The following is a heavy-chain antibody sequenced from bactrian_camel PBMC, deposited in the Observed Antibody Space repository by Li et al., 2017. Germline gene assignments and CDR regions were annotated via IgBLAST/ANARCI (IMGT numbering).Heavy chain of an antibody. V-gene: IGHV3S53*01. CDR3: AADPDAWVLRHPRPVVTGLFKY. J-gene: IGHJ4*01. CDR1: GIPWTPYC. CDR2: IDSEGSA. D-gene: IGHD2*01. Sequence: HVQLVESGGGSEQAGGSLRLSCAASGIPWTPYCMGWFRQAPGKEREGVGYIDSEGSARYADSVKGRFTIARDNAKNTLYLRMDSLRPEDTAICYCAADPDAWVLRHPRPVVTGLFKYWGQGTQVTVS.